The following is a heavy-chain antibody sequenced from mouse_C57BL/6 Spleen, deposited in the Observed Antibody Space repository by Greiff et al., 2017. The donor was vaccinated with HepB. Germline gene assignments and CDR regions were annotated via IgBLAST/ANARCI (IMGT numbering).Heavy chain of an antibody. CDR2: FYPGSGSI. Sequence: VQLQESGAELVKPGASVKLSCKASGYTFTEYTIHWVKQRSGQGLEWIGWFYPGSGSIKYNEKFKDKATLTADKSSSTVYMELSRLTSEDSAVYFCARHEGYDGYYVAWFAYWGQGTLVTVSA. CDR1: GYTFTEYT. D-gene: IGHD2-3*01. V-gene: IGHV1-62-2*01. CDR3: ARHEGYDGYYVAWFAY. J-gene: IGHJ3*01.